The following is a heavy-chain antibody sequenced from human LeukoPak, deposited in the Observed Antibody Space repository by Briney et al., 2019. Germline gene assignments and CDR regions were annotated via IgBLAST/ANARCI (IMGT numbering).Heavy chain of an antibody. CDR3: ARTPRYYGSGSYLAY. D-gene: IGHD3-10*01. CDR2: IYYSGST. J-gene: IGHJ4*02. CDR1: GGSISSYY. V-gene: IGHV4-59*12. Sequence: PSETLSLTCTVSGGSISSYYWSWIRQPPGKGLEWIGYIYYSGSTNYNPSLKSRVTISVDTSKNQFSLKLSSVTAADTAVYYCARTPRYYGSGSYLAYWGQGTLVTVSS.